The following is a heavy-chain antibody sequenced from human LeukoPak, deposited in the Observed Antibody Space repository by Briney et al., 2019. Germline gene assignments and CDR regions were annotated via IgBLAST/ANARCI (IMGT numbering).Heavy chain of an antibody. CDR3: ARVSRLRIAAAGTFDY. V-gene: IGHV4-59*01. CDR2: IYYSGST. CDR1: GGSISSYY. J-gene: IGHJ4*02. D-gene: IGHD6-13*01. Sequence: PSETLSLTCTVSGGSISSYYWSWIRQPPGKGLEWVGYIYYSGSTNYNPSLKSRVTISVDTSKNQFSLKLSSVTAADTAVYYCARVSRLRIAAAGTFDYWGQGTLVTVSS.